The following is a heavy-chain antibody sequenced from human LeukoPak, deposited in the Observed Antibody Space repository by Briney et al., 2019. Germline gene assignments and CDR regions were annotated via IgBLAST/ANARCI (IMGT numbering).Heavy chain of an antibody. CDR3: ASNTSPSSGWYPEWVPFDY. CDR1: GYTFTSYG. J-gene: IGHJ4*02. CDR2: ISAYNGNT. Sequence: ASVKVSCNASGYTFTSYGISWVRQAPGQGLEWMGWISAYNGNTNYAQKLQGRVTMTTDTSTSTAYMELRSLRSDDTAVYYCASNTSPSSGWYPEWVPFDYWGQGTLVTVSS. D-gene: IGHD6-19*01. V-gene: IGHV1-18*01.